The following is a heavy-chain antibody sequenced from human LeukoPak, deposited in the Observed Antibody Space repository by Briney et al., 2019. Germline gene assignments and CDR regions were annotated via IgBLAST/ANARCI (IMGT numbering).Heavy chain of an antibody. V-gene: IGHV4-30-4*01. D-gene: IGHD3-10*01. J-gene: IGHJ4*02. CDR3: ARSKYYYGSGSYSDN. Sequence: SETLSLTCTVSGGSVSSGSYYWSWIRQPPGKGLEWIGYIYYSGSTYYNPSLKSRVTISVDTSKNQFSLKLSSVTAADTAVYYCARSKYYYGSGSYSDNWGQGTLVTVSS. CDR2: IYYSGST. CDR1: GGSVSSGSYY.